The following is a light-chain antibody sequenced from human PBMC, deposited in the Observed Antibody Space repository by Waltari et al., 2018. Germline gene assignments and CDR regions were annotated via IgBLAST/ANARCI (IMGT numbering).Light chain of an antibody. CDR2: EAS. CDR3: QQCNSYLLT. V-gene: IGKV1-5*03. J-gene: IGKJ4*01. Sequence: DIQMTQAPSTLSASVGDRVTITCRASQSIGGSLAWYQQKPGKAPKVVIYEASSLESGVPSRFSGSGSGTEFTLTISSLQPDDFATYYCQQCNSYLLTFGGGTKVEIK. CDR1: QSIGGS.